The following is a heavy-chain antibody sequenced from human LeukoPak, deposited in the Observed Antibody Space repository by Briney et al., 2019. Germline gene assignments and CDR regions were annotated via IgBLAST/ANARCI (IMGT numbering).Heavy chain of an antibody. J-gene: IGHJ4*02. D-gene: IGHD3-22*01. CDR2: ISSSSSYI. CDR1: GFTFSSYS. V-gene: IGHV3-21*01. CDR3: ARDLRHYYDSSGYFS. Sequence: GGSLRLSCAASGFTFSSYSMNWVRQAPGKGLEWVSSISSSSSYIYYADSVKGRFTISRDTAKNSLYLQMNSLRAEDTAVYYCARDLRHYYDSSGYFSWGQGTLVTVSS.